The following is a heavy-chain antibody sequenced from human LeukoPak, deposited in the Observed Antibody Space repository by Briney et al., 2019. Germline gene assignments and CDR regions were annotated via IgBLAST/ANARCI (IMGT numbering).Heavy chain of an antibody. V-gene: IGHV3-49*04. CDR3: HDLLGGNDY. Sequence: GGSLRLSCTASGFTFGEYAMSWVRQAPGKGLEWVGFIRSKDYGGTTEYAASVKGRFTISRDDSKSIDYVQMNSLKNEDTAVYYCHDLLGGNDYWGQGTLVTVSS. CDR2: IRSKDYGGTT. CDR1: GFTFGEYA. D-gene: IGHD1-26*01. J-gene: IGHJ4*02.